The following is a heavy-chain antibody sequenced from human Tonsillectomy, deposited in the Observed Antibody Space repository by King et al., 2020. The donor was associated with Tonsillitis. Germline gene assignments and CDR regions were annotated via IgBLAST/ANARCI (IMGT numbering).Heavy chain of an antibody. J-gene: IGHJ4*02. Sequence: QLQESGPGLVKPSETLSLTCTVSGGSISSSSYYWGWIRQPPGKGLEWIGSIFYSGNTYYNPSLKRRVTISADTSKNQFSLKLTSVTAADTAVYYCARRGTGWGQGTLVTVSS. D-gene: IGHD1-1*01. CDR1: GGSISSSSYY. CDR2: IFYSGNT. V-gene: IGHV4-39*07. CDR3: ARRGTG.